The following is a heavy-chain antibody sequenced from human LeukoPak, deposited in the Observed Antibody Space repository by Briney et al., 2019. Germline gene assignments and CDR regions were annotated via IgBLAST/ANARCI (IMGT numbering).Heavy chain of an antibody. CDR3: ARRGRGSRRYSYAMDV. J-gene: IGHJ6*02. CDR1: GFSYTSHD. Sequence: GASVKVSRKATGFSYTSHDITWVRQATGQGLERMGWMNPSIGHTGYAQKFQGRVTMTRNTSIATAYMELRGLRSEDTAVYYCARRGRGSRRYSYAMDVWGLGTTVIVSS. CDR2: MNPSIGHT. D-gene: IGHD3-10*01. V-gene: IGHV1-8*01.